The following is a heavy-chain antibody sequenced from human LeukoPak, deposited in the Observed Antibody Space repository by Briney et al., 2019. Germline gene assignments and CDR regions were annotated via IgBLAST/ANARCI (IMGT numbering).Heavy chain of an antibody. CDR3: AKDRFLEWLLVY. D-gene: IGHD3-3*01. J-gene: IGHJ4*02. Sequence: PGGSLRLSCTVSGVSFNTYYMNWVRQAPGKGLEWISYIDTQSQTVYYADSVKGRFTISRDNSKNTLYLQMNSLRAEDTAVYYCAKDRFLEWLLVYRGQGTLVTVSS. CDR1: GVSFNTYY. CDR2: IDTQSQTV. V-gene: IGHV3-48*01.